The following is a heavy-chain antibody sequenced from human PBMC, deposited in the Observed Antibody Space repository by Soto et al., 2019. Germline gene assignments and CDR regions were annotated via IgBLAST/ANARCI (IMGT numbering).Heavy chain of an antibody. D-gene: IGHD2-8*01. CDR2: ISYDGSNK. Sequence: QVQLVESGGGVVQPGRSLRLSCAASGFTFSSYGMHWVRQAPGKGLEWVAVISYDGSNKYYADSVKGRFTISRDNSKNTLYLQMNSLRAEDTAVYYCAKDLGSHMLYYLGLDYWGQGTLVTVSS. V-gene: IGHV3-30*18. CDR1: GFTFSSYG. J-gene: IGHJ4*02. CDR3: AKDLGSHMLYYLGLDY.